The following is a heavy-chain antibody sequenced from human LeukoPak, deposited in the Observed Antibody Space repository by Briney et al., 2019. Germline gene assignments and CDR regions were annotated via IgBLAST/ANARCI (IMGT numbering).Heavy chain of an antibody. D-gene: IGHD3-22*01. CDR1: GGSISSSNW. Sequence: SETLSLTCAVSGGSISSSNWWSWVRQPPGKGLEWIGEIYHSGSTNYNPSLKSRVTISVDKSKNQFSLKLSSVTAADTAVYYCARDHDSSGYYYGLGYWGQGTLVTVSS. CDR3: ARDHDSSGYYYGLGY. CDR2: IYHSGST. V-gene: IGHV4-4*02. J-gene: IGHJ4*02.